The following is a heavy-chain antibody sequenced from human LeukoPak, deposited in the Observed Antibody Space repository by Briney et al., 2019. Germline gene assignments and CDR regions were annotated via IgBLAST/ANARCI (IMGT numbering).Heavy chain of an antibody. V-gene: IGHV3-23*01. CDR3: AIPGSAHYPAPFDF. CDR2: LSGRGRDT. Sequence: GGTLRLSCAASGFTFSTYAMSWVRQAPGKGLEWLSALSGRGRDTFYADSVKGRFTISRDESKNTLYLQMNSLRAKDTAVYYCAIPGSAHYPAPFDFWGQGTLVTVSS. D-gene: IGHD3-22*01. CDR1: GFTFSTYA. J-gene: IGHJ4*02.